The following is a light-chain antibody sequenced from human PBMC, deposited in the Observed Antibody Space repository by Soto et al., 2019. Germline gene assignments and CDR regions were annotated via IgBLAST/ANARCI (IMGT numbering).Light chain of an antibody. CDR1: QSVSSNS. J-gene: IGKJ1*01. V-gene: IGKV3-20*01. CDR2: GAS. CDR3: QQFGGSPPSWT. Sequence: ESVLTQSPGTLSLSPGERATLSCRASQSVSSNSLAWYQQKPGQAPRLLIYGASSRATGTPDRFSGSGSGTDFTLTISRLEPEDCAVYYCQQFGGSPPSWTFGQGTKLEI.